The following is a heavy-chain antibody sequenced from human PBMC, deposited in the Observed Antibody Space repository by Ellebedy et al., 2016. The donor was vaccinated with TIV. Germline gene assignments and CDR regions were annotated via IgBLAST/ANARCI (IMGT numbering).Heavy chain of an antibody. CDR2: INPRGGST. CDR1: GYTFTTYY. D-gene: IGHD1-26*01. CDR3: ARGLSGSYSPRFDY. V-gene: IGHV1-46*01. Sequence: ASVKVSCKASGYTFTTYYMHWVRQAPGQGLEWMGIINPRGGSTTCAQKFQGRVTMTRDTSTSTVYMELISLRSEDTAAYYCARGLSGSYSPRFDYWGLGTLVTVSS. J-gene: IGHJ4*02.